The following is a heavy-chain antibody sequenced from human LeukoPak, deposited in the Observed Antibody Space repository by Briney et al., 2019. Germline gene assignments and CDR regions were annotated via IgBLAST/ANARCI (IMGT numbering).Heavy chain of an antibody. J-gene: IGHJ4*02. CDR2: ISSSSSYI. Sequence: GGSLRLSCAASGFTFSSYSMNWVRQAPGKGLEWVSSISSSSSYIYYADSVKGRFTTSRDNAKNSLYLQMNSLRAEDTAVYYCARGGWSGYYPDYWGQGTLVTVSS. CDR1: GFTFSSYS. CDR3: ARGGWSGYYPDY. D-gene: IGHD3-3*01. V-gene: IGHV3-21*01.